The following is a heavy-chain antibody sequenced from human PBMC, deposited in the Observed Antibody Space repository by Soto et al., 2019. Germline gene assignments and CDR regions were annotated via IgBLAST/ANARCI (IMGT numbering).Heavy chain of an antibody. CDR2: ISYDGRNE. Sequence: PGGSLRLSCAASGFTFSSYGMHWVRQAPGKGLEWVAVISYDGRNEKYADSVKGRFTISRDNYMNTLYLQMNSLRVEDTAVYYCAKDSGGSYYDGVDYWGQGTLVTVSS. V-gene: IGHV3-30*18. D-gene: IGHD1-26*01. J-gene: IGHJ4*02. CDR1: GFTFSSYG. CDR3: AKDSGGSYYDGVDY.